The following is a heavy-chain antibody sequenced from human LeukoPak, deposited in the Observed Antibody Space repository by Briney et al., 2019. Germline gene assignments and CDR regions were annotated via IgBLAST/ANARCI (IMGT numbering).Heavy chain of an antibody. V-gene: IGHV4-34*01. CDR2: INHSGST. CDR3: ARGRITMVRGAADY. CDR1: GGSFSGYY. Sequence: SETLSLTCAVYGGSFSGYYWSWIRQPPGKGLEWIGEINHSGSTNYNPSLKSRVTISVDTSKNQFSLKLSSVTAADTAVYYCARGRITMVRGAADYWGQGTLVTVSS. J-gene: IGHJ4*02. D-gene: IGHD3-10*01.